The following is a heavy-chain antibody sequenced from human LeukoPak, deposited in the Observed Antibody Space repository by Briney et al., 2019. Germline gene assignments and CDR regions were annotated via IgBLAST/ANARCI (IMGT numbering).Heavy chain of an antibody. V-gene: IGHV4-59*01. J-gene: IGHJ4*02. CDR3: ARGYFDWPL. D-gene: IGHD3-9*01. Sequence: SETLSLTCTVSGGSISSYYCSWLRQPPGKGLEWIGYIYYSGSTNYNPSLKSRVTISVDTSKNQFSLKLSSVTAADTAVYYCARGYFDWPLWGQGTLVTVSS. CDR1: GGSISSYY. CDR2: IYYSGST.